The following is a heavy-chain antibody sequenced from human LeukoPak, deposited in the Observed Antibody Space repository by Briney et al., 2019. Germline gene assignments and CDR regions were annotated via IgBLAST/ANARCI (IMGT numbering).Heavy chain of an antibody. V-gene: IGHV3-30*18. CDR2: ISYDGSNK. Sequence: GRSLRLSCAASGFTFSSYGMHWVRQAPGKGLEWVAVISYDGSNKYYADSVKGRFTISRDNSKKTLYLQMNSLRAEDTAVYYCANSYSYGYWFAPWGQGTLVTVSS. CDR1: GFTFSSYG. J-gene: IGHJ5*02. CDR3: ANSYSYGYWFAP. D-gene: IGHD5-18*01.